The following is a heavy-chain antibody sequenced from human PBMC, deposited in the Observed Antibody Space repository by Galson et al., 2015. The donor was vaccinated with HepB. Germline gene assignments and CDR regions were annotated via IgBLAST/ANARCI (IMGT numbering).Heavy chain of an antibody. J-gene: IGHJ6*02. V-gene: IGHV3-64*01. CDR3: ARATAMVRYYYGMDF. CDR2: ISSNGGST. D-gene: IGHD5-18*01. CDR1: GFTFSSYA. Sequence: SLRLSCAASGFTFSSYAMHWVRQAPGKGLEYVSAISSNGGSTYYANSVKGRFTISRDNSKNTLYLQMGSLRAEDMAVYYCARATAMVRYYYGMDFWGQGTTVTVSS.